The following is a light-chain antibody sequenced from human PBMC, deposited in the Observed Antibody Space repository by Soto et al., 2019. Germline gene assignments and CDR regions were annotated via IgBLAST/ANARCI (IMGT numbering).Light chain of an antibody. CDR3: QVWEATGDQVV. CDR1: NVGSRS. Sequence: SYEPTQPPSVSVAPGETARISCGGNNVGSRSVHWYQQKPGQAPFLVIYYDSDRPSGIPERFSGSNSGNTATLIISRVEAGDEADYYCQVWEATGDQVVFGGGTQLTVL. CDR2: YDS. V-gene: IGLV3-21*01. J-gene: IGLJ2*01.